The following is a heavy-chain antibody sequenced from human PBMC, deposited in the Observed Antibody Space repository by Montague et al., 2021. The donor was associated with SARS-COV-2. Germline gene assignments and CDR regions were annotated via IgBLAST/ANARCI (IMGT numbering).Heavy chain of an antibody. D-gene: IGHD6-13*01. CDR1: GGSISSYY. CDR3: ARGTAAGTNFDY. Sequence: SETLSLTCTVSGGSISSYYWSWIRQPPGKGLEWIGYIYYSGSTNYNPSLKSRVTISVDTSKNQFSLKLSSVTAAGTAVYYRARGTAAGTNFDYWGQGTLVTVSS. CDR2: IYYSGST. V-gene: IGHV4-59*01. J-gene: IGHJ4*02.